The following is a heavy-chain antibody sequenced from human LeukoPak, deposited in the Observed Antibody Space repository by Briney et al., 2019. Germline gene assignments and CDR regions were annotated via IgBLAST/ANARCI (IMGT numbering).Heavy chain of an antibody. V-gene: IGHV1-69*05. CDR2: IIPIFGTA. J-gene: IGHJ6*03. CDR3: ARARRYYGSGSWYYYYMDV. D-gene: IGHD3-10*01. Sequence: SVKVSCKASGGTFSSYAISWVRQAPGQGLEWMGGIIPIFGTANYAQKFQGRVTITTDESTSTAYMELSSLRSEDTAVYYCARARRYYGSGSWYYYYMDVWGKGTTVTVSS. CDR1: GGTFSSYA.